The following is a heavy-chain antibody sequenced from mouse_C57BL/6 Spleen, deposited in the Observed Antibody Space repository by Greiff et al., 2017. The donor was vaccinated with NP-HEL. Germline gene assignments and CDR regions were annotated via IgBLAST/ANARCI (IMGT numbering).Heavy chain of an antibody. CDR2: INPNNGGT. D-gene: IGHD4-1*01. J-gene: IGHJ1*03. V-gene: IGHV1-22*01. Sequence: EVQLQQSGPELVKPGASVKMSCKASGYTFTDYNMHWVKQSHGKSLEWIGYINPNNGGTSYNQKFKGKATLTVNKSSSTAYMELRSLTSDDSAVYYCAKTGTGGYFDVWGTGTTVTVSS. CDR1: GYTFTDYN. CDR3: AKTGTGGYFDV.